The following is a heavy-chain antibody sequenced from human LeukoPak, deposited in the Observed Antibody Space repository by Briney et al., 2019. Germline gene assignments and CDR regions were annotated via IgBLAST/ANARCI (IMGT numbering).Heavy chain of an antibody. CDR3: ARDPGIAAAGTVGYFDS. D-gene: IGHD6-13*01. CDR2: IKEDGGET. J-gene: IGHJ4*02. Sequence: GGSLRLSCVASGFTFSNYWMSWVRQAPGKGREWVANIKEDGGETYYVDSVQGRFTISRDNAKTSLYLQLNSLRAEDTAVYYCARDPGIAAAGTVGYFDSWGQGTLVTVSS. V-gene: IGHV3-7*01. CDR1: GFTFSNYW.